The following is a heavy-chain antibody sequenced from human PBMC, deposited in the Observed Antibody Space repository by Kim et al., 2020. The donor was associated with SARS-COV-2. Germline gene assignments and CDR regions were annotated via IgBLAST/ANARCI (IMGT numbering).Heavy chain of an antibody. CDR3: ARALLSTLGADC. Sequence: GGSLRLSCAASGFTFSSHWMVWFRQAPGKGLEWVASITPDGSKEEYPDTVKGRFTISRDNAKNSLYLQLSRLRVEDTALYYCARALLSTLGADCWVQGTL. V-gene: IGHV3-7*01. CDR1: GFTFSSHW. CDR2: ITPDGSKE. J-gene: IGHJ4*02. D-gene: IGHD3-10*01.